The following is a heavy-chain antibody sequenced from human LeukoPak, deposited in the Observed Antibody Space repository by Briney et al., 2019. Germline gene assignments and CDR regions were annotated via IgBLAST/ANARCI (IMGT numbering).Heavy chain of an antibody. V-gene: IGHV4-61*01. CDR2: MLCSERI. CDR3: ASTSNSALGLPYFDH. J-gene: IGHJ4*02. Sequence: SETLSLTCSVSGASVCGWNSYGSWIPQPPGKILYCFCQMLCSERIKYNPSLQIRLTLSVVKDKNQFSLHKRSVTAADTAVYYCASTSNSALGLPYFDHWGQGSLVTVSS. CDR1: GASVCGWNSY. D-gene: IGHD5-18*01.